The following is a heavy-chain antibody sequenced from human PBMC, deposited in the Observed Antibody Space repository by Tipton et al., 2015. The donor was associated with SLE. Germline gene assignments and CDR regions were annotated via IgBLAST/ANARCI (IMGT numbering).Heavy chain of an antibody. CDR1: GGSISSYY. J-gene: IGHJ6*03. CDR3: ARRITYYYYYMDV. V-gene: IGHV4-59*01. Sequence: TLSLTCTVSGGSISSYYWSWIRQPPGKGLEWIGNIYYTGRTNYNPSLKSRVTISLDTSKNQFSLKLSSVTAADTAVYYCARRITYYYYYMDVWGKGTTVTVSS. CDR2: IYYTGRT.